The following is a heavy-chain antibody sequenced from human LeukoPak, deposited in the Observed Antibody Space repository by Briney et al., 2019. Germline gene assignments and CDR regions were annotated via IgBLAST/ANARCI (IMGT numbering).Heavy chain of an antibody. CDR3: ARLYCISTSCYTIDY. V-gene: IGHV4-38-2*02. J-gene: IGHJ4*02. CDR1: GYSFDSGYY. Sequence: PSETLSLTCTVSGYSFDSGYYWGWIRQPPGKGLEWIANIYYSGSTSYNPSLKSRVTVSIDTSKNKFSLKLYSVSAADTALYCCARLYCISTSCYTIDYWGQGTLVTVSS. CDR2: IYYSGST. D-gene: IGHD2-2*02.